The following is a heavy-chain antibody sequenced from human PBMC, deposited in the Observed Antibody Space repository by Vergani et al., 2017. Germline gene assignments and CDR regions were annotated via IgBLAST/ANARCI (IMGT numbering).Heavy chain of an antibody. CDR2: INAGNGNT. CDR1: GYTFTSYA. Sequence: QVQLVQSGAEVKKPGASVKVSCKASGYTFTSYAMHWVRQAPGQRLEWMGWINAGNGNTKYSQKFQGRVTITRDTSASTAYMELSSLRSEDTAVYYCARGIGYCSGGSCYSYVGYWGQGTLVTVSS. CDR3: ARGIGYCSGGSCYSYVGY. V-gene: IGHV1-3*01. J-gene: IGHJ4*02. D-gene: IGHD2-15*01.